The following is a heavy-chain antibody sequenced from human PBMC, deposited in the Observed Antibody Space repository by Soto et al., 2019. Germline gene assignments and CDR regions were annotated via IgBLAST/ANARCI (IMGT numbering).Heavy chain of an antibody. J-gene: IGHJ6*02. CDR1: GYTFTGYY. CDR2: INPNSGGT. CDR3: ARVGCSSTSCYYYYGMDV. D-gene: IGHD2-2*01. Sequence: ASVKVSCKASGYTFTGYYMHWVRQAPGQGLEWMGWINPNSGGTNYAQKFQGRVTMTRGTSISTAYMELSRLRSDDTAVYYCARVGCSSTSCYYYYGMDVWGQGTTVTVSS. V-gene: IGHV1-2*02.